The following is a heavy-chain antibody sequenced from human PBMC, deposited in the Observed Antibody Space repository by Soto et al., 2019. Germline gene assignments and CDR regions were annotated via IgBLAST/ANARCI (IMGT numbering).Heavy chain of an antibody. Sequence: PSETLSLTCTVSGVSISSSTHYWAWIRHPPGRGLECIGTIFYNGNAYYNTSLDGRIAMSVDTSKNHFSLQLRSVTAADSAVYFCARLTGSGSYYLACWGQGTLVTVSS. D-gene: IGHD3-10*01. CDR1: GVSISSSTHY. V-gene: IGHV4-39*02. J-gene: IGHJ4*02. CDR2: IFYNGNA. CDR3: ARLTGSGSYYLAC.